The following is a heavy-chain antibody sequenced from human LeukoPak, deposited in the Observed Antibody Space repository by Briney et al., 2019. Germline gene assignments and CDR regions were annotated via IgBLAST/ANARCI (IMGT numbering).Heavy chain of an antibody. CDR1: GGSISSYY. J-gene: IGHJ2*01. V-gene: IGHV4-4*07. D-gene: IGHD6-19*01. CDR2: IYTSGST. CDR3: ARDRSSGWIPLWYFDL. Sequence: SETLSLTCTVSGGSISSYYWSWIRQPAGKGLEWIGRIYTSGSTNYSPSLKSRVTISVDTSKNQFSLKLSSVTAADTAVYYCARDRSSGWIPLWYFDLWGRGTLVTVSS.